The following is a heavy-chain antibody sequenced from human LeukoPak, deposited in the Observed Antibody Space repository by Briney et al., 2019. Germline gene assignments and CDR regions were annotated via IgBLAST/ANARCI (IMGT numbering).Heavy chain of an antibody. Sequence: ASVKVSCTASGSSLSELSLYWVRQAPGKGLEWMGGFDVIDSETFYAQKFQGRVTMTEDSSTETAYMELRSLTSDDTALYYCAAGRPYSLLDYWGQGTLVTVSS. CDR3: AAGRPYSLLDY. CDR2: FDVIDSET. D-gene: IGHD5-18*01. J-gene: IGHJ4*02. V-gene: IGHV1-24*01. CDR1: GSSLSELS.